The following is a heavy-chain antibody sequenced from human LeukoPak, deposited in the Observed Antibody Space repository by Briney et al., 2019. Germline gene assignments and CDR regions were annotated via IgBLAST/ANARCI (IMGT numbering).Heavy chain of an antibody. J-gene: IGHJ4*02. Sequence: GGSLRLSCEPSGFIFSNYYMHWVRQGPGKGLVWVSHINADGSTTGYADSVKGRFTISRDNAKNTLFLQMNSLRADDSAVYYCARDLGSGSYEVYYFDYWGQGTLVTVSS. V-gene: IGHV3-74*01. D-gene: IGHD1-26*01. CDR2: INADGSTT. CDR1: GFIFSNYY. CDR3: ARDLGSGSYEVYYFDY.